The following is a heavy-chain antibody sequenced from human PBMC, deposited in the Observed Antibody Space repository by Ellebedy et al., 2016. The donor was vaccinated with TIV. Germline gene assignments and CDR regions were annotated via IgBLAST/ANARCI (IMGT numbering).Heavy chain of an antibody. CDR2: INPNSGGT. D-gene: IGHD3-9*01. V-gene: IGHV1-2*02. J-gene: IGHJ4*02. Sequence: AASVKVSCKASGYTFTGYYMHWVRQAPGQGLEWMGWINPNSGGTNYAQKFQGRVTMTRDTSISTAYMELSRLRSDDTAVYYCARLGNYDILTGSIWGQGTLVTVSS. CDR1: GYTFTGYY. CDR3: ARLGNYDILTGSI.